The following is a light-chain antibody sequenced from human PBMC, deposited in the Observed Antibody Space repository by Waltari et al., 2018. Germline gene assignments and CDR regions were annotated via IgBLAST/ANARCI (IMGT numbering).Light chain of an antibody. V-gene: IGKV1-33*01. CDR3: QQYDNLPPRVT. CDR2: DAS. J-gene: IGKJ3*01. CDR1: QDINSY. Sequence: DIQMTQSPSSLSASVGDRVTITCQASQDINSYLNWYQQKPGKAPKLLIFDASNLETGVPSRFSGSGSGTDCTFTISSLQPEDFATYYCQQYDNLPPRVTFGPGTKVDIK.